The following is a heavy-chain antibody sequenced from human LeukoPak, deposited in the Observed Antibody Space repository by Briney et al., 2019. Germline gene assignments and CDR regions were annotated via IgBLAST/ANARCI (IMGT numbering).Heavy chain of an antibody. CDR3: ARLYGYNFAVSRKYFDY. V-gene: IGHV4-39*01. Sequence: SKTLSLTCTVSGGSINSGDYYWGWIRQPPGKGLEWIGSIYHSGTTYYNPSLESRVTISVDTSKKQFSLRLSSVTAADTAVYYCARLYGYNFAVSRKYFDYWGQGTLVTVSS. J-gene: IGHJ4*02. CDR2: IYHSGTT. D-gene: IGHD5-24*01. CDR1: GGSINSGDYY.